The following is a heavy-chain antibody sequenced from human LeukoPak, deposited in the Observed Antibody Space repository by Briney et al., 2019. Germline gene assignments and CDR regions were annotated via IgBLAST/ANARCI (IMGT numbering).Heavy chain of an antibody. CDR2: IIPIFGTA. D-gene: IGHD2-8*01. J-gene: IGHJ3*02. CDR3: ASAMVAVGAFDI. V-gene: IGHV1-69*05. Sequence: ASVKVSCKASGGTLSRYAISWVRQAPGQGLEWMGGIIPIFGTANYAQKFQGRVTITTDESTSTAYMELSSLRSEDTAVYCWASAMVAVGAFDICGPRTMVTVSS. CDR1: GGTLSRYA.